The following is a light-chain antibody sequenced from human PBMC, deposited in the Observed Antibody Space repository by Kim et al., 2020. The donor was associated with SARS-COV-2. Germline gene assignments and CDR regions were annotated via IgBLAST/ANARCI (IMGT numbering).Light chain of an antibody. CDR1: NIGSKS. V-gene: IGLV3-21*04. CDR2: YDT. J-gene: IGLJ2*01. CDR3: QVWDTGTSV. Sequence: SYELTQPPSVSVAPEKTARITCGGNNIGSKSVHWYQRKPGQAPVLVIYYDTDRPSGIPERFSGSNSWNTATLTISRVEAGDEADYYCQVWDTGTSVFGGGTQLTVL.